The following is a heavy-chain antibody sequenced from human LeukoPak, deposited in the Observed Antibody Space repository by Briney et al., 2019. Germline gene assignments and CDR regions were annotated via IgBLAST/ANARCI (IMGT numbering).Heavy chain of an antibody. J-gene: IGHJ4*02. CDR1: GGSISSSSYY. CDR2: ISSSGST. D-gene: IGHD3-22*01. CDR3: ARVTGYMIEDYFDY. Sequence: SETLSLTCTVSGGSISSSSYYWGWFRQPPGKGLEWIGRISSSGSTNYNPSLKSRVTISVDTSKNQFPLKLSSVTAADTAVYYCARVTGYMIEDYFDYWGQGTLVTVSS. V-gene: IGHV4-39*06.